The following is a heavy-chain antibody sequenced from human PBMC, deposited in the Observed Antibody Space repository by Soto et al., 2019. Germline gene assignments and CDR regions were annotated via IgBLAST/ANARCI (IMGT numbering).Heavy chain of an antibody. J-gene: IGHJ3*01. D-gene: IGHD1-26*01. CDR3: SSEAYRGRSSAFYL. V-gene: IGHV3-30*03. CDR1: GFTFSSYG. Sequence: QVQLVESGGGVVQPGRSLRLSCAASGFTFSSYGMHWVRQAPGKGLEWVAVISYDGSNKYYADSVKGRFTISRDNSKHTLYLQMNSLSAEDTALYYCSSEAYRGRSSAFYLWGQGTLVTLSS. CDR2: ISYDGSNK.